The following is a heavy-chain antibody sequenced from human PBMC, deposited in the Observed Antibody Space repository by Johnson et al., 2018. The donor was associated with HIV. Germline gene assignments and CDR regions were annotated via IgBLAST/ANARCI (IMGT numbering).Heavy chain of an antibody. D-gene: IGHD6-6*01. V-gene: IGHV3-30*18. Sequence: QVQLVESGGGLVQPGGSLRLSCAASGFTFSDHYMDWVRQAPGKGLEWVAVISYDGSNKYYADSVKGRFTISRDNSKNTLYLQMNSLRAEDTAVYYCAKIVRIAARFDAFDIWGQGTMVTVSS. J-gene: IGHJ3*02. CDR1: GFTFSDHY. CDR3: AKIVRIAARFDAFDI. CDR2: ISYDGSNK.